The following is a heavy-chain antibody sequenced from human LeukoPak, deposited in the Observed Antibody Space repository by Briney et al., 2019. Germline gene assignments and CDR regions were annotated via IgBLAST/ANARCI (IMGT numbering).Heavy chain of an antibody. CDR3: ARVMDYYDGTGYPPPAAADY. Sequence: GSLRLSCTASGFTFSNYWMTWVRQPPGKGLEWMGSIDHSGSIYYNPSLKSRVTISVDTSKNQFSLKVSSVTAADTAVYYCARVMDYYDGTGYPPPAAADYWGQGTLVTVSS. CDR2: IDHSGSI. CDR1: GFTFSNYW. D-gene: IGHD3-22*01. V-gene: IGHV4-38-2*02. J-gene: IGHJ4*02.